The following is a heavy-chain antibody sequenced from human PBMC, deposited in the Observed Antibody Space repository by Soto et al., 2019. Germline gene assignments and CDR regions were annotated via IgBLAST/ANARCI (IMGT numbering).Heavy chain of an antibody. V-gene: IGHV3-53*01. CDR1: GFTVSSNY. CDR3: ARDRYSYGPLSGMDV. Sequence: GGSLRLSCAASGFTVSSNYMSWVRQAPGKGLEWVSVVYSGGSTYYADSVKGRFTISRDNSKNTLYLQMNSLRAEDTAVYYCARDRYSYGPLSGMDVWGQGTTVTVSS. CDR2: VYSGGST. D-gene: IGHD5-18*01. J-gene: IGHJ6*02.